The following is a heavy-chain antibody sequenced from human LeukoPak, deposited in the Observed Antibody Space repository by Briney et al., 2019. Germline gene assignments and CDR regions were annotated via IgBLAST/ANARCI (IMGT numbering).Heavy chain of an antibody. CDR2: VYSSGGS. CDR1: GVSISSSNYY. D-gene: IGHD1-14*01. J-gene: IGHJ6*03. Sequence: SETLSLTCSVSGVSISSSNYYWVWLRQPPGKGLEWIGNVYSSGGSRYNPSLQSRVTFSVDTPNNQFSLKLIPVTAADTAVYYCARRSRGGGEPYYYYYMDVWGKGTTVTVSS. CDR3: ARRSRGGGEPYYYYYMDV. V-gene: IGHV4-39*01.